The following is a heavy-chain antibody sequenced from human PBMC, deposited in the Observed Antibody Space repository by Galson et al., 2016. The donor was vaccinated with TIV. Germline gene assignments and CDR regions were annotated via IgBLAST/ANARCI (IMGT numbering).Heavy chain of an antibody. CDR1: GFTFSAYA. J-gene: IGHJ4*02. CDR3: ARDLLVSTGTTPGY. D-gene: IGHD1-1*01. CDR2: SSSSGRFT. V-gene: IGHV3-21*01. Sequence: SLRLSCAGFGFTFSAYAIHWVRQAPGKGLEWVSSSSSSGRFTYYAESLRGRITISRDRARGSLHLQMNSLRPEDTAVYFCARDLLVSTGTTPGYWGQGTLVTVSS.